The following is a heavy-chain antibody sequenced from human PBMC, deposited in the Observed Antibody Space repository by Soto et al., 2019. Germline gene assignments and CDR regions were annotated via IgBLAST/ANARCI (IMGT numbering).Heavy chain of an antibody. CDR2: IIPIFGTA. V-gene: IGHV1-69*01. D-gene: IGHD5-12*01. J-gene: IGHJ6*02. CDR3: ARQQTDVAIVATIADYYYYGMDV. CDR1: VGTFSSYA. Sequence: QVQLVQSGAEVKKPGSSVKVSCKASVGTFSSYAISWVRQAPGQGLEWMGGIIPIFGTANYAQRLQARVTITADESTSTAEMEMSSLRSEDTAVYYCARQQTDVAIVATIADYYYYGMDVWGQGTTVTVSS.